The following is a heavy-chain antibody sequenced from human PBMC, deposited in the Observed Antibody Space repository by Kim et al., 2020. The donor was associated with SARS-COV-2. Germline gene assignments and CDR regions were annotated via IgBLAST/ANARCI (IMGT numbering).Heavy chain of an antibody. CDR3: ARVAYISGQDNGVDV. Sequence: SQTLSLTCAISGDRVSSINAGWNWIRQSPSRGLEWLGRTYYRSKWNYEYAVSVKSRITINPDASKNQFSLQLNSVIPEVTAVYYCARVAYISGQDNGVDVWGQGTTVTVSS. V-gene: IGHV6-1*01. D-gene: IGHD3-16*01. J-gene: IGHJ6*02. CDR2: TYYRSKWNY. CDR1: GDRVSSINAG.